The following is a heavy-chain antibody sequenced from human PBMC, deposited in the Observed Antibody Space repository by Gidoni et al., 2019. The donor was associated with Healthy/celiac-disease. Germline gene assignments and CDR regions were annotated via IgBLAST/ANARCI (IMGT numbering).Heavy chain of an antibody. D-gene: IGHD3-10*01. CDR3: ARPYYYGSGSNWFDP. Sequence: QVQLQQWGAGLLKPSETLSLTCAVYGGSFSGYYWSWIRQPPGKGLEWIGEINHSGSTNYNPSLKSRVTISVYTSKTQFSLKLSSVTAADAAVYYCARPYYYGSGSNWFDPWGQGTLVTVSS. J-gene: IGHJ5*02. CDR1: GGSFSGYY. CDR2: INHSGST. V-gene: IGHV4-34*01.